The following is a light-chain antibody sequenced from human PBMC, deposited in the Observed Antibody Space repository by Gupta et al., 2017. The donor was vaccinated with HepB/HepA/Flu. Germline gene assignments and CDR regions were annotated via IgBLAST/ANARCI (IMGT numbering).Light chain of an antibody. Sequence: EVVMTQSPDTLSVSPGERVTLSCRASQTISDKLAWYQQKPGQAPRLLIFGASTRAPGIPARFSGSGSGTEFTLTISSLQSEDFAVYYCQQYNNWPPWTFGQGTNVEIK. V-gene: IGKV3-15*01. CDR2: GAS. CDR3: QQYNNWPPWT. CDR1: QTISDK. J-gene: IGKJ1*01.